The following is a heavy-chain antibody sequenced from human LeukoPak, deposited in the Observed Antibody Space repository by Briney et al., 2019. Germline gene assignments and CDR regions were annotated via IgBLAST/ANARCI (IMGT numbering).Heavy chain of an antibody. CDR1: GYTFTSYY. J-gene: IGHJ3*02. CDR2: INPSGGSA. CDR3: ARPSRYNDAFDI. D-gene: IGHD6-13*01. V-gene: IGHV1-46*01. Sequence: GASVKVSCKASGYTFTSYYMHWVRQAPGQGLEWMGIINPSGGSASYAQKFQGRVTMTRDMSTSTVYMELSSLRSEDTAVYYCARPSRYNDAFDIWGQGTMVTVSS.